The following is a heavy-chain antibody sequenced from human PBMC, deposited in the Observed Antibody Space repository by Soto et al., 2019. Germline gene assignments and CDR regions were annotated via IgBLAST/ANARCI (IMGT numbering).Heavy chain of an antibody. D-gene: IGHD3-10*01. CDR3: ARTGNAGGY. CDR2: IYHTGST. V-gene: IGHV4-59*11. J-gene: IGHJ4*02. Sequence: QVQLQELGPGLVKPSETLSLTCTVSGGSINSQFWSWIRQPPGKGLEWIGYIYHTGSTNYNPSLKSRVTISIDTSKKQFSLKLNSVTAADTAVYYCARTGNAGGYWGQGTQVTVSP. CDR1: GGSINSQF.